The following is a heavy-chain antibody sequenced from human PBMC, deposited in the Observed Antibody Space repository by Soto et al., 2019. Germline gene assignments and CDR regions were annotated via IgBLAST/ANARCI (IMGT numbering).Heavy chain of an antibody. D-gene: IGHD3-22*01. CDR2: IKSKTDGGTT. V-gene: IGHV3-15*07. J-gene: IGHJ6*02. Sequence: EVQLVESGGGLVKPGGSLRLSCAASGFTFSNAWMNWVRQAPGKGPEWVGRIKSKTDGGTTDYAAPVKGRFTISRDDSKNTLYLQMNSLKTEDTAVYYCTTAVPDSSGYYWYYYYGMDVWGQGTTVTVSS. CDR3: TTAVPDSSGYYWYYYYGMDV. CDR1: GFTFSNAW.